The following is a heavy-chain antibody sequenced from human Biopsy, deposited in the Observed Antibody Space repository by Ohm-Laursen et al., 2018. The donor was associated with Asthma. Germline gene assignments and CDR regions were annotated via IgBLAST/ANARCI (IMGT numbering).Heavy chain of an antibody. D-gene: IGHD6-19*01. J-gene: IGHJ5*02. Sequence: SQTLSLTCPVSGASIKTDDHYWSWLRQPPGKGLEWFGFIHYRGSTSYNPSLKGGVTISVDTSKNQFSLKLSSVTAADTAVYYCARASVAASSNWFDPWGQGTLVTVSS. CDR2: IHYRGST. CDR1: GASIKTDDHY. CDR3: ARASVAASSNWFDP. V-gene: IGHV4-30-4*01.